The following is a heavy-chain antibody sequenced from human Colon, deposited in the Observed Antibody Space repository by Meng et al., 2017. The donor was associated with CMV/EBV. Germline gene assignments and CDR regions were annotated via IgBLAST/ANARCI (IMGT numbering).Heavy chain of an antibody. CDR2: IYAVGTP. J-gene: IGHJ1*01. CDR1: GFPIVSHY. Sequence: GESLKISCSASGFPIVSHYMAWVRQAPGKGLEWVSLIYAVGTPYYADSVEGRFFVSRDNSEKTLYLDMTGLTTDDTAVYYCAKSLGLVIAPWALDFDHRGQGSLVTVSS. V-gene: IGHV3-53*01. D-gene: IGHD2-21*01. CDR3: AKSLGLVIAPWALDFDH.